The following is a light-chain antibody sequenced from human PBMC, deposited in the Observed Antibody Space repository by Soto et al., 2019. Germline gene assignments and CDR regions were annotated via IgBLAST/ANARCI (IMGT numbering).Light chain of an antibody. V-gene: IGLV2-14*01. J-gene: IGLJ1*01. CDR2: DVS. Sequence: QSALTQPASVSGSPGQSITISCTGTSSDVGGYNYVSWYQQHPGKAPKLMIYDVSIRPSGVSDRFSGSKSGNTASLTISGLQAEDEADYYCSSYTSSSTSVFGTGTKLTVL. CDR1: SSDVGGYNY. CDR3: SSYTSSSTSV.